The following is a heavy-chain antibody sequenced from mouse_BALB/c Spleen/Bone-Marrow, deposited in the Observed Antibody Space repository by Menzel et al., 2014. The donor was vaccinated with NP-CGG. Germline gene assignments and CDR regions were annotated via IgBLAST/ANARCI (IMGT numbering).Heavy chain of an antibody. J-gene: IGHJ4*01. CDR1: GDSITSGY. D-gene: IGHD2-14*01. CDR2: ISYSGST. V-gene: IGHV3-8*02. Sequence: VQLKESGPSLVKPSQTLSLTCSVTGDSITSGYWNWIRKFPGNKLEYMGYISYSGSTYYNPSLKSRISITRDTSKNQYYLQLNSVTTEDTATYYCARCWRAYCRYDAMDYWGQGTSVTVSS. CDR3: ARCWRAYCRYDAMDY.